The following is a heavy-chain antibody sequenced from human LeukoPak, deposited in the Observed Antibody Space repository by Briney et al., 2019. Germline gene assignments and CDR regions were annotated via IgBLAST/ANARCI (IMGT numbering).Heavy chain of an antibody. V-gene: IGHV4-34*01. D-gene: IGHD3-22*01. CDR1: GGSISSYY. CDR3: ARGLFQRYYDSSGTPRDAFDI. J-gene: IGHJ3*02. CDR2: INHSGST. Sequence: SETLSLTCTVSGGSISSYYWSWIRQPPGKGLEWIGEINHSGSTNYNPSLKSRVTISVDTSKNQFSLKLSSVTAADTAVYYCARGLFQRYYDSSGTPRDAFDIWGQGTMVTVSS.